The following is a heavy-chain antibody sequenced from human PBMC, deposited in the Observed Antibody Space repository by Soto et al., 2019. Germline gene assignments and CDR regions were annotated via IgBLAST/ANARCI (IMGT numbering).Heavy chain of an antibody. CDR2: MYYSGST. D-gene: IGHD1-7*01. J-gene: IGHJ6*02. V-gene: IGHV4-30-4*01. CDR3: ARGIPGTIRGGMDV. CDR1: GGSISSGDYY. Sequence: SETLSLTCTVSGGSISSGDYYWSWIRQPPGKGLEWIGYMYYSGSTYYNPSLKSRVTISGDTSKKYFYLKLSSVTAADTAVYYCARGIPGTIRGGMDVWGQGTTVTVSS.